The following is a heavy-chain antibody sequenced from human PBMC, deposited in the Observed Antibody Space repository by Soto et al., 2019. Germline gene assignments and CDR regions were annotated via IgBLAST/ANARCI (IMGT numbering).Heavy chain of an antibody. CDR2: ISSSGSTI. D-gene: IGHD6-13*01. CDR1: GFTFSDYY. CDR3: YVQDISSWYGVAFDI. Sequence: GGSLRLSCAASGFTFSDYYMSWIRQAPGKGLEWVSYISSSGSTIYYADSVKGRFTISRDNAKNSLYLKMNSLRAEDTAVYYCYVQDISSWYGVAFDIWGQGTMVTVSS. V-gene: IGHV3-11*01. J-gene: IGHJ3*02.